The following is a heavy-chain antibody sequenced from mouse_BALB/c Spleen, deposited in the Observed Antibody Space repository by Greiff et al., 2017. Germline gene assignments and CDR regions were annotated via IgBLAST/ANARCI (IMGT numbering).Heavy chain of an antibody. J-gene: IGHJ3*01. V-gene: IGHV5-6*01. Sequence: EVNVVESGGDLVKPGGSLKLSCAASGFTFSSYGMSWVRQTPDKRLEWVATISSGGSYTYYPDSVKGRFTISRDNAKNTLYLQMSSLKSEDTAMYYCARWVDYDGFAYWGQGTLVTVSA. CDR2: ISSGGSYT. CDR3: ARWVDYDGFAY. D-gene: IGHD2-4*01. CDR1: GFTFSSYG.